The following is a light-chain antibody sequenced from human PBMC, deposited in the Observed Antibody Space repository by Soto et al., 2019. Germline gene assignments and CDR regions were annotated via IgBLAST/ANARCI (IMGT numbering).Light chain of an antibody. CDR2: GAS. V-gene: IGKV3-15*01. CDR1: QSVSSN. CDR3: QQYNNWPGT. J-gene: IGKJ2*01. Sequence: EIVMTQSPATLSVSTGERATLACRASQSVSSNLAWYQQKPGQAPRLLIYGASTRATGIPARFSGSGSGTEFTLTISSLQSEDFAVYYCQQYNNWPGTFGQGTNLEIK.